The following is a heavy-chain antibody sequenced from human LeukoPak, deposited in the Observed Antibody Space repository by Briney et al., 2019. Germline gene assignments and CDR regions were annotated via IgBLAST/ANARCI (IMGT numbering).Heavy chain of an antibody. CDR2: IYYSGRT. V-gene: IGHV4-31*01. J-gene: IGHJ3*02. CDR3: VRVSYYYDSSGYYHAFDS. Sequence: PSETLSLTCTVSGGSISSGGYYWRWLRQHPGKGLECIGYIYYSGRTYYDPSHKSPVTISVDTSKNQLSLKLSSVTAADTAVYYCVRVSYYYDSSGYYHAFDSWGQGTMVTVSS. D-gene: IGHD3-22*01. CDR1: GGSISSGGYY.